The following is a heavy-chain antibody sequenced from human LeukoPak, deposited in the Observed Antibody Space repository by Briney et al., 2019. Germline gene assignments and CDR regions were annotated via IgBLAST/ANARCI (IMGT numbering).Heavy chain of an antibody. J-gene: IGHJ4*02. V-gene: IGHV3-23*01. CDR2: INKNEDSA. Sequence: GGSLRLSCVASGLTFDDYYMSWVRQAPGAGLEWVSGINKNEDSAYYADSVKGRFTISRDNSKNTLFLQINSLRAEDTAIYYCAKDIHNWGSDYWGQGTLVTVSS. CDR1: GLTFDDYY. CDR3: AKDIHNWGSDY. D-gene: IGHD3-16*01.